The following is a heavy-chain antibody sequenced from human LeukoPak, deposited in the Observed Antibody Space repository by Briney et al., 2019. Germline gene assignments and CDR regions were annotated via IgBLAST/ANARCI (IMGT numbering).Heavy chain of an antibody. CDR1: GYTFTSYD. J-gene: IGHJ4*02. D-gene: IGHD3-22*01. CDR3: ARDRGAAMIVVVTPDY. CDR2: MNPNSGNT. V-gene: IGHV1-8*01. Sequence: ASVKVSCKASGYTFTSYDINWVRQATGQGLEWMGWMNPNSGNTGYAQKFQGRVTMTTDTSTSTAYMELRSLRSDDTAVYYCARDRGAAMIVVVTPDYWGQGTLVTVSS.